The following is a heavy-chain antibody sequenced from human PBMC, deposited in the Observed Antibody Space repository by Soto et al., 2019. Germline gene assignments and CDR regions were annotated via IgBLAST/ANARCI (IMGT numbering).Heavy chain of an antibody. CDR3: ARTDTAMALDY. V-gene: IGHV4-59*01. J-gene: IGHJ4*02. CDR2: IYYSGST. D-gene: IGHD5-18*01. Sequence: SETLSLTCAVYGGSFSGYYWSWIRQPPGKGLEWIGYIYYSGSTYYNPSLKSRVTISVDTSKNQFSLKLSSVTAADTAVYYCARTDTAMALDYWGQGTLVTVSS. CDR1: GGSFSGYY.